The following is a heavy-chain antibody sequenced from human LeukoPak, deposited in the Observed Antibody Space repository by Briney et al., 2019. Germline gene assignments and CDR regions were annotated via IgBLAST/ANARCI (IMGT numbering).Heavy chain of an antibody. Sequence: GGSLRLSWVASGFSFSNYGMHWVRRAPGKGLEWVALIWYDGSNKYYADSVKGRFTISRDNSKNTLYLQMNSLRAEDTAVYYCARLPYRDYDSSGRGYYYGMDVWGQGTTVIVSS. CDR1: GFSFSNYG. J-gene: IGHJ6*02. V-gene: IGHV3-33*01. CDR3: ARLPYRDYDSSGRGYYYGMDV. CDR2: IWYDGSNK. D-gene: IGHD3-22*01.